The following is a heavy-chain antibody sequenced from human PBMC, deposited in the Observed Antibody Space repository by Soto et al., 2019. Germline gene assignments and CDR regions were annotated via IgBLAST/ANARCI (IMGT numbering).Heavy chain of an antibody. CDR2: IYYSGST. CDR3: ARASRNWNFDY. V-gene: IGHV4-59*01. Sequence: SETLSLTCTVSGGSISFYYWTWIRQPPGKGLEYIGYIYYSGSTNYNPSLKSRVTISVDTSKNQFSLKLSSVTAADTAAYYCARASRNWNFDYWGQGTLVTVSS. D-gene: IGHD1-1*01. CDR1: GGSISFYY. J-gene: IGHJ4*02.